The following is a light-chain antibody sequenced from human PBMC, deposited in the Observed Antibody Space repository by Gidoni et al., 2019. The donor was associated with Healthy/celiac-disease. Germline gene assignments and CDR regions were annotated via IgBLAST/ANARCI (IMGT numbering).Light chain of an antibody. CDR3: QQYGSSPYS. CDR1: QSVSSSY. Sequence: EIVLTQSPGTLSLSPGERATLSCRASQSVSSSYLAWYQQKPGQAPRLLIYGASSRATGLPDRCSGSGSGTYFTLTISILEPDDFAVYYCQQYGSSPYSFGQGTKLEIK. J-gene: IGKJ2*03. V-gene: IGKV3-20*01. CDR2: GAS.